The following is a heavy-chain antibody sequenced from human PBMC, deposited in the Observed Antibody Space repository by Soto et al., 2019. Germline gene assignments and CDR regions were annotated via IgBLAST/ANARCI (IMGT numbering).Heavy chain of an antibody. V-gene: IGHV5-51*01. D-gene: IGHD6-19*01. Sequence: PGESLKISCKGSGYIFTAYWIGWVRQMPGKGLEWMGIIHGDDSNSRYGPSFQGQVTISTDKSISTAYLQWSSLKASDTAIYYCARRATYSSGWDYWGQGTLVT. J-gene: IGHJ4*02. CDR2: IHGDDSNS. CDR1: GYIFTAYW. CDR3: ARRATYSSGWDY.